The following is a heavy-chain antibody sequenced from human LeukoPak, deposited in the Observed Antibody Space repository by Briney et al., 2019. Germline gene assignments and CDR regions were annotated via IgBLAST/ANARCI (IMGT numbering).Heavy chain of an antibody. D-gene: IGHD3-22*01. Sequence: GESLRLSCAASGFTFSSFTMNWVRQAPGKGLEWVSFISSSTTYIYYADSVKGRFTISRDNAKNSLYLQMNSLRAEDTAVYYCARGGKRPSDSSGSYSNWFDPWGQGTLVTVSS. CDR3: ARGGKRPSDSSGSYSNWFDP. CDR1: GFTFSSFT. CDR2: ISSSTTYI. V-gene: IGHV3-21*01. J-gene: IGHJ5*02.